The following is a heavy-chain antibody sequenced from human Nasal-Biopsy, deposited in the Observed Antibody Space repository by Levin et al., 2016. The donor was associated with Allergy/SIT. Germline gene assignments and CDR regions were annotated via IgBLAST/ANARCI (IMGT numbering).Heavy chain of an antibody. V-gene: IGHV3-69-1*01. CDR3: ARLKTTVTQSIVFDREGLDV. D-gene: IGHD1-1*01. J-gene: IGHJ6*02. CDR2: IRSSRN. CDR1: GFSFSDYN. Sequence: GESLKISCAASGFSFSDYNMNWIRQAPGKGLEWVSYIRSSRNNADSVKGRFTISRDNAKNSLYLQMTSLRGEDTAVYYCARLKTTVTQSIVFDREGLDVWGRGTTVTVS.